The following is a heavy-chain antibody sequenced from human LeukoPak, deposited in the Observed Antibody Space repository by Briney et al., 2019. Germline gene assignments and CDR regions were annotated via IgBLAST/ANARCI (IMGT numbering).Heavy chain of an antibody. V-gene: IGHV4-34*01. Sequence: AETLSLTCAVYGGSFSGYYWSWIRQPPGKGLEWIGEINHSGSTNYNPSLKSRVTISVDTSKNQFSLKLSSVTAADTAVYYCARAPGIITIFGVVIRYYFDYWGQGTLVTVS. CDR2: INHSGST. CDR1: GGSFSGYY. J-gene: IGHJ4*02. CDR3: ARAPGIITIFGVVIRYYFDY. D-gene: IGHD3-3*01.